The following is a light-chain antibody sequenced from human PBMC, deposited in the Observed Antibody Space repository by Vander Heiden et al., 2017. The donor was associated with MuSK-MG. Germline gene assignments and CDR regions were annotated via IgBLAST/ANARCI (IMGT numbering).Light chain of an antibody. CDR2: AAS. CDR3: QQSYSTLT. V-gene: IGKV1-39*01. CDR1: KSISSY. J-gene: IGKJ4*01. Sequence: DIQMTQSPSSLSASVGDRVTITCRASKSISSYLNWYQQKPGKAPKLLIYAASSLQSGVPSRFSGSGSGTDFTLTISSLQPEDFATYYYQQSYSTLTFGGGTKVEIK.